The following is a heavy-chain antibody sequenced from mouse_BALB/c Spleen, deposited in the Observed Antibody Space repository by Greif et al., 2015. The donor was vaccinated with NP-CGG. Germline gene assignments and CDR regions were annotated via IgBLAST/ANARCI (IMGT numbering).Heavy chain of an antibody. J-gene: IGHJ3*01. CDR2: ISYSGST. CDR3: ARWYGSSYGFAY. D-gene: IGHD1-1*01. CDR1: GDSITSGY. V-gene: IGHV3-8*02. Sequence: VQLQQSGPSLVKPSQTLSLTCSVTGDSITSGYWNWIRKFPGNKLEYMGYISYSGSTYYNPSLKSRISITRDTSKNXYYLQLNSVTTEDTATYYCARWYGSSYGFAYWGQGTLVTVSA.